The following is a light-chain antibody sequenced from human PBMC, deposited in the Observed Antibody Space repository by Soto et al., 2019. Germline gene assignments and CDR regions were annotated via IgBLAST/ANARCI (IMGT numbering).Light chain of an antibody. CDR1: QSISTY. V-gene: IGKV1-39*01. Sequence: DIQMTQSPSSLSASVGDRVTITCRASQSISTYLNWYQHKPGKAPNVLIYAASSLQSGVPSRFSGGGSGTDFTLTINSLQPEDFATYYCQQNYKTPYTCGQGTKLEIK. CDR2: AAS. CDR3: QQNYKTPYT. J-gene: IGKJ2*01.